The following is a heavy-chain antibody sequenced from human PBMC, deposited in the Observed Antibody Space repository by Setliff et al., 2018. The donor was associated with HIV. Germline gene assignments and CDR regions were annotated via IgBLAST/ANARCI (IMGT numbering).Heavy chain of an antibody. CDR1: GGYLDSYS. Sequence: SETLSLTCSVSGGYLDSYSWSWTRQPAGKGLEWIGQVYSSGFTDYNPSLKSRVTLSADPSKTEVSLKMSSVTAADTAVYYCARGRAGTGLDPWGQGTLVTVSS. D-gene: IGHD6-13*01. J-gene: IGHJ5*02. V-gene: IGHV4-4*07. CDR2: VYSSGFT. CDR3: ARGRAGTGLDP.